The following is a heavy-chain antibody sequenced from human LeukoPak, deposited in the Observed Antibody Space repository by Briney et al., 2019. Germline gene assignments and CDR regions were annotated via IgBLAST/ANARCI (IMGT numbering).Heavy chain of an antibody. CDR3: ARARVAAAGSVVWFDP. Sequence: GASVKASCKASGYTFTSYDINWVRQATGQGLEWMGWMNPNSGNTGYAQKFQGRVTMTRNTSITTAYMELSSLRSEDTAVYYCARARVAAAGSVVWFDPWGQGTLVTVSS. CDR1: GYTFTSYD. V-gene: IGHV1-8*01. J-gene: IGHJ5*02. CDR2: MNPNSGNT. D-gene: IGHD6-13*01.